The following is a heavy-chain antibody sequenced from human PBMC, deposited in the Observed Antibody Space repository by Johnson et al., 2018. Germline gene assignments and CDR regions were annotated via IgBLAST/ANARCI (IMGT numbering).Heavy chain of an antibody. Sequence: VQLVESGGGVVQPGRSLRLSCAASGFTFSSHAIHWVRQAPGKGLEWLAGISGDGRNEFYADSVKGRLTISRDHSESALYLELNSLAKEDTAVYFCAKQSGGSSPLYWYFDLWGRGTLGTVSS. CDR1: GFTFSSHA. D-gene: IGHD2-8*02. J-gene: IGHJ2*01. CDR2: ISGDGRNE. CDR3: AKQSGGSSPLYWYFDL. V-gene: IGHV3-30*18.